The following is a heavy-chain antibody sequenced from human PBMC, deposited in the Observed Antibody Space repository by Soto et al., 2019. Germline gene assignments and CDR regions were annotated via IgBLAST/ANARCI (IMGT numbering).Heavy chain of an antibody. CDR3: AKNRASSGLGWFDP. CDR1: GFTFSSYG. V-gene: IGHV3-30*18. D-gene: IGHD3-22*01. Sequence: PGGSLRLSCAASGFTFSSYGMHWVRQAPGKGLEWVAVISYDGSNKHYADSVKGRFTISRDNSKNTLYLQMNSLRAEDTAVYYCAKNRASSGLGWFDPWGQGTLVTVSS. CDR2: ISYDGSNK. J-gene: IGHJ5*02.